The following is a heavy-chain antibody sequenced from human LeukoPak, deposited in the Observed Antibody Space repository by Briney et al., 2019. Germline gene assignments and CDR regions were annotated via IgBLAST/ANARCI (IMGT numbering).Heavy chain of an antibody. CDR2: ISSRTGHI. V-gene: IGHV3-21*01. J-gene: IGHJ4*02. CDR3: ARGIVGTTDTTFDY. Sequence: PGGSLRLSCAASGFTFSDYGMNWVRQAPGQGLELVSSISSRTGHIFFADSVKGQFTISRDDAKNSLYLQVSSLRAGDTAVYFCARGIVGTTDTTFDYWGQGILVTVSS. CDR1: GFTFSDYG. D-gene: IGHD1-26*01.